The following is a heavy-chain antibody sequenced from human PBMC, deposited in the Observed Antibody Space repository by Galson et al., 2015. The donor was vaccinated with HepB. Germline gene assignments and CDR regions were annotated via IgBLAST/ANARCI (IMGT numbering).Heavy chain of an antibody. CDR1: EFSLTTRGMC. CDR2: IDWGDDK. J-gene: IGHJ4*02. D-gene: IGHD6-19*01. V-gene: IGHV2-70*11. CDR3: ARSYSSGWSSFDY. Sequence: PALVKPTQTLTLTCSFFEFSLTTRGMCVSWIRQPPGKALEWLARIDWGDDKYYSTSLKTRLTISKDTSKNQVVLTMTNMDPVDTATYYCARSYSSGWSSFDYWGQGSLVTVSS.